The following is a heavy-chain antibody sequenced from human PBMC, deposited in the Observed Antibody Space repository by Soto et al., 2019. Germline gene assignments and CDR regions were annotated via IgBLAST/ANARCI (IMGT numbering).Heavy chain of an antibody. V-gene: IGHV3-33*01. CDR1: GFTFSSYG. CDR2: IWYDGSNK. CDR3: ARELLSGYSSSGSGY. J-gene: IGHJ4*02. Sequence: QVQLVESGGGVVQPRRSLRLSCAASGFTFSSYGMHWVRQAPGKGLEWVAVIWYDGSNKYYADSVKGRFTISRDNSKNTLYLQMNSLRAEDTAVYYCARELLSGYSSSGSGYWGQGTLVTVSS. D-gene: IGHD6-6*01.